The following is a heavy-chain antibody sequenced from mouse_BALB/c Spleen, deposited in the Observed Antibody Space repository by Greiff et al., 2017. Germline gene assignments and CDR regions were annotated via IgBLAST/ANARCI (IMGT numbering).Heavy chain of an antibody. CDR3: ARMGGNDWYFDV. CDR1: GFSLTSYG. D-gene: IGHD1-1*02. J-gene: IGHJ1*01. V-gene: IGHV2-2*02. Sequence: VKLVESGPGLVQPSQSLSITCTVSGFSLTSYGVHWVRQSPGKGLEWLGVIWSGGSTDYNAAFISRLSISKDNSKSQVFFKMNSLQANDTAIYYCARMGGNDWYFDVWGAGTTVTVSA. CDR2: IWSGGST.